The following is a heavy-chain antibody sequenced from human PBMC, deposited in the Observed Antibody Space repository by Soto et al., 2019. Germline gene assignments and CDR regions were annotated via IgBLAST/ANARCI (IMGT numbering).Heavy chain of an antibody. CDR2: ISWDGGST. CDR3: ANDIYPQGSSWYPFDY. Sequence: EVQLVESGGVVVQPGGSLRLSCAASGFTFDDYTMHWVRQAPGKGLEWVSLISWDGGSTYYADSVKGRFTISRDNSKNSLYLQMNSLRTEDTALSYCANDIYPQGSSWYPFDYWGQGTLVTVSS. CDR1: GFTFDDYT. V-gene: IGHV3-43*01. D-gene: IGHD6-13*01. J-gene: IGHJ4*02.